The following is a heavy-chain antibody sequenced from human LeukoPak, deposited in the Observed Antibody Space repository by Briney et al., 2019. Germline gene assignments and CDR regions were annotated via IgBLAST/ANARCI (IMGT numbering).Heavy chain of an antibody. D-gene: IGHD3-10*01. Sequence: GRSLRLSCAASGFTFSSYAMHWVRQAPGKGLEWVAVISYDGSNKYYADSVKGRFTISRDNSKNTLYQQMNSLRAEDTAVYYCAHYYGSGSYFLGNYFDYWGQGTLVTVSS. CDR3: AHYYGSGSYFLGNYFDY. CDR2: ISYDGSNK. J-gene: IGHJ4*02. CDR1: GFTFSSYA. V-gene: IGHV3-30*04.